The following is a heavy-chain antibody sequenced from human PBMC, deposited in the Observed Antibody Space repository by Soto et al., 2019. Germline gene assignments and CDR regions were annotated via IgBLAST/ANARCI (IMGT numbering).Heavy chain of an antibody. CDR1: GFTFSSYG. J-gene: IGHJ4*02. V-gene: IGHV3-30*18. Sequence: QVQLVESGGGVVQPGRSLRLSCAASGFTFSSYGMHWVRQAPGKGLEWVAVISYDGSNKYYADSVKGRFTISRDNSKNTLYLQLNSLRAEDTAVYYCAKDIEAVQLWFGNFDYWGQGTLVTVSS. CDR3: AKDIEAVQLWFGNFDY. CDR2: ISYDGSNK. D-gene: IGHD5-18*01.